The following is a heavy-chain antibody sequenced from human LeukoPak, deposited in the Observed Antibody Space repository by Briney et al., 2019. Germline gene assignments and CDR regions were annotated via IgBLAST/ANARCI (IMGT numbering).Heavy chain of an antibody. Sequence: GGSLRLSCAASGFTFSSYGMSWVRQAPGKGLEWVSAISGSGGSTYYADSVKGRFTISRDNSKNTLYLQMNSLRAEDTAVYYCAKGGIIAVKGYYYYYYMDVWGKGTTVTISS. CDR2: ISGSGGST. V-gene: IGHV3-23*01. D-gene: IGHD6-19*01. J-gene: IGHJ6*03. CDR1: GFTFSSYG. CDR3: AKGGIIAVKGYYYYYYMDV.